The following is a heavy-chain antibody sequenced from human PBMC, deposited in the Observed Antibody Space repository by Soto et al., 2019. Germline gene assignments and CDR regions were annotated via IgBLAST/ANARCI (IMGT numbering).Heavy chain of an antibody. V-gene: IGHV4-34*01. J-gene: IGHJ6*02. D-gene: IGHD4-17*01. Sequence: SETLSLTCAVYGGSLSGYYWSWIRQPPGKGLEWIGEINHSGSTNYNPSLKSRVTISVDTSKNQFSLKLSSVTAADTAVYYCAREVGTVTTNGMDVWGQGTTVTVSS. CDR2: INHSGST. CDR3: AREVGTVTTNGMDV. CDR1: GGSLSGYY.